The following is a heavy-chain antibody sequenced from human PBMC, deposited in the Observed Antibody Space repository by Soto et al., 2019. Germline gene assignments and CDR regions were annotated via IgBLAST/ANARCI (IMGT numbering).Heavy chain of an antibody. Sequence: GASVKVSCKASGYTFTGYYMHWVRQAPGQGIEWMGWINPNSGGTNYAQKFQGKVTMNRDTSISTAYMELSRLRSDGTAFYYCARGQGGGYLDYFDYWCQGTLVTVSS. J-gene: IGHJ4*02. CDR1: GYTFTGYY. CDR2: INPNSGGT. CDR3: ARGQGGGYLDYFDY. V-gene: IGHV1-2*02. D-gene: IGHD3-10*01.